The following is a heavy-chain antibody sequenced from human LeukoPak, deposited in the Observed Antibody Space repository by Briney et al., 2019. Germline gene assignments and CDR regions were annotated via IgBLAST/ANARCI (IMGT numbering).Heavy chain of an antibody. CDR1: GFSFNTYS. Sequence: GGSLRLSCAASGFSFNTYSMNWVRQAPGKGQEWVASISGDGRATYHADSAKGRFTISRDNAKRSLYLQMNSLRVEDTAVYYCVREVCTGGRCYAAFDIWGQGTMVTVSS. CDR3: VREVCTGGRCYAAFDI. V-gene: IGHV3-21*01. D-gene: IGHD2-15*01. J-gene: IGHJ3*02. CDR2: ISGDGRAT.